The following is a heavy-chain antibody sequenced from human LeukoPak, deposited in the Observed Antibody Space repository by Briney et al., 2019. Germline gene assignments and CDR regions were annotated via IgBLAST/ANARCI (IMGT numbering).Heavy chain of an antibody. CDR2: FDPEDGET. CDR3: ARVPNLLWFGELLGSQYYYYMDV. J-gene: IGHJ6*03. V-gene: IGHV1-24*01. Sequence: ASVKVSCKVSGYTLTELSMHWVRQAPGKGLEWMGGFDPEDGETIYAQKFQGRVTMTEDTSTDTAYMELSSLRSEDTAVYYCARVPNLLWFGELLGSQYYYYMDVWGKGTTVTVSS. CDR1: GYTLTELS. D-gene: IGHD3-10*01.